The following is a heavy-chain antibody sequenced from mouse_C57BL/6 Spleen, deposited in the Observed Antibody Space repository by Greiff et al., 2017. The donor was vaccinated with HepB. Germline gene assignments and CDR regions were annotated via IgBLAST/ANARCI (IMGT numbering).Heavy chain of an antibody. CDR1: GFTFSDYY. D-gene: IGHD4-1*01. Sequence: EVQRVESEGGLVQPGRSMKLSCTASGFTFSDYYMAWVRQVPEKGLEWVANINYDGSSTYYLDSLKSRFIISRDNAKNILYLQMSSLKSEDTATYYCARRDNWEAFDYWGQGTTLTVSS. CDR3: ARRDNWEAFDY. J-gene: IGHJ2*01. CDR2: INYDGSST. V-gene: IGHV5-16*01.